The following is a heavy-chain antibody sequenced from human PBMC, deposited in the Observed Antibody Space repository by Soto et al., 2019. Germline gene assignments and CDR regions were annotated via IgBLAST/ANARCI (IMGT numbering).Heavy chain of an antibody. V-gene: IGHV3-66*01. J-gene: IGHJ6*03. Sequence: EVQLVESGGGLVQPGGSLRLSCAASGFTVSSNYMSWVRQAPGKGLEWVSVIYSGGSTYYADSVKDRFTISRDNSKNTLYLQMNSLRAEDTAVYYCARDLSSSVYYYYYMDVWGKGTTVTVSS. CDR2: IYSGGST. D-gene: IGHD6-6*01. CDR1: GFTVSSNY. CDR3: ARDLSSSVYYYYYMDV.